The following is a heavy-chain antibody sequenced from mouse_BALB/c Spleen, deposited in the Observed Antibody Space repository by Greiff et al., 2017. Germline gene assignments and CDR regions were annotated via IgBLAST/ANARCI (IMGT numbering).Heavy chain of an antibody. V-gene: IGHV1S81*02. Sequence: VQLQQPGAELVKPGASVKLSCKASGYTFTSYWMHWVKQRPGQGLEWIGEINPSNGRTNYNEKFKSKATLTVDKSSSTAYMQLSSLTSEDSAVYYCASPYYRYDVGAMDYWGQGTSVTVSS. CDR1: GYTFTSYW. CDR2: INPSNGRT. CDR3: ASPYYRYDVGAMDY. D-gene: IGHD2-14*01. J-gene: IGHJ4*01.